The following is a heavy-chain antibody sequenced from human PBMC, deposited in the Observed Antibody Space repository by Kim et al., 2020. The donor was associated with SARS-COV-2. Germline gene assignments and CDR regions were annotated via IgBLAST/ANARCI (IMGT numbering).Heavy chain of an antibody. CDR3: ARAGSSWVY. Sequence: TVYYADSVKGRFTISRDNAKNSLYLQMNSLRAEDTAVYYCARAGSSWVYWGQGTLVTVSS. J-gene: IGHJ4*02. CDR2: TV. D-gene: IGHD6-13*01. V-gene: IGHV3-11*01.